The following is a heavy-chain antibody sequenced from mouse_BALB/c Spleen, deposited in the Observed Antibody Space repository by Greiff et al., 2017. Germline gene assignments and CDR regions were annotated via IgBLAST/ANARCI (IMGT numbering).Heavy chain of an antibody. CDR1: GYTFTSYW. V-gene: IGHV1S81*02. CDR2: INPSNGRT. J-gene: IGHJ2*01. D-gene: IGHD2-14*01. CDR3: ARGDYRYGFDY. Sequence: QVQLQQPGAELVKPGASVKLSCKASGYTFTSYWMHWVKQRPGQGLEWIGEINPSNGRTNYNEKFKSKATLTVDKSSSTAYMQLSSLTSEDSAVYYCARGDYRYGFDYWGQGTTLTVSS.